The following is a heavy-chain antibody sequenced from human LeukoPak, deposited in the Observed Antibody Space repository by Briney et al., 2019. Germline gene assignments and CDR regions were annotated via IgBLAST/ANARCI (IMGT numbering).Heavy chain of an antibody. J-gene: IGHJ3*02. V-gene: IGHV3-48*03. D-gene: IGHD3-22*01. CDR2: ISSSGSTI. CDR3: ARAGRYYDSSGYYYSDAFDI. CDR1: GFTFSSYE. Sequence: GGSLRLSCAASGFTFSSYEMNWVRQAPGKGLEWVSYISSSGSTIYYADSVKGRFTISRDNAKNSLYLQMNSLRAEDTAVYYCARAGRYYDSSGYYYSDAFDIWGQGTMVTVSS.